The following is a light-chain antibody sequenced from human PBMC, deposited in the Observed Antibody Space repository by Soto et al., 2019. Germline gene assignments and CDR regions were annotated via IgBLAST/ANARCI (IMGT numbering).Light chain of an antibody. J-gene: IGLJ1*01. CDR1: SSNIGAGYD. CDR2: GNS. V-gene: IGLV1-40*01. CDR3: QSYDSSLSGYV. Sequence: QSVLRQPPSVSGAPGQRVTISCTGSSSNIGAGYDVHWYQQLPGTAPKLLIYGNSNRPSGVPDRFSGSKSGTSASLAITGLQAEDEADYYCQSYDSSLSGYVFGTGTKLTV.